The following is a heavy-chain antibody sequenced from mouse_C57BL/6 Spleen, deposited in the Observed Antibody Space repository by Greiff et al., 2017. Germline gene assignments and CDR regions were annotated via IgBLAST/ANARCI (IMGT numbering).Heavy chain of an antibody. CDR3: IRDSDYGSSAYYAMDY. D-gene: IGHD1-1*01. CDR2: INPENGGT. V-gene: IGHV1-15*01. J-gene: IGHJ4*01. CDR1: GYTFTDYE. Sequence: VQLQQSGAELVRPGASVTLSCKASGYTFTDYEMHWVKQTPVHGLEWIGAINPENGGTAYNQKFKGKAILTADKSSSTAYMELRSLTSEDSAVYYCIRDSDYGSSAYYAMDYWGQGTSVTVSS.